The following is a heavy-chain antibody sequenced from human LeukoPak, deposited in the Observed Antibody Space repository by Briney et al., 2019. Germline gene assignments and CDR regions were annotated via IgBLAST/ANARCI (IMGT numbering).Heavy chain of an antibody. D-gene: IGHD3-3*01. V-gene: IGHV5-51*01. Sequence: GESLKISCKASGYSFTSYWIGWVRQMPGKGLEWMGIVYPADSDTRYSPSFQGQVTISADKSISTAYLQWSSLKASDTAMYYCARAITIFGVGGFDYWGQGTLVTVSS. CDR3: ARAITIFGVGGFDY. J-gene: IGHJ4*02. CDR1: GYSFTSYW. CDR2: VYPADSDT.